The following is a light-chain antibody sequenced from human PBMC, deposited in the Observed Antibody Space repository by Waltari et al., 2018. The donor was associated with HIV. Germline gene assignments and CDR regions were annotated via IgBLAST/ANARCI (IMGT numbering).Light chain of an antibody. Sequence: QSVLTQPPSVSAAPGQKVTISCSGSSSNIGNNYVSWYQQLPGTAPKLLIYDNNKRLPGIPDRFSGSKSGTSATLGITGLQTGDEADYYCGTWDSRLSAVIFGGGTKLTVL. J-gene: IGLJ2*01. CDR1: SSNIGNNY. V-gene: IGLV1-51*01. CDR3: GTWDSRLSAVI. CDR2: DNN.